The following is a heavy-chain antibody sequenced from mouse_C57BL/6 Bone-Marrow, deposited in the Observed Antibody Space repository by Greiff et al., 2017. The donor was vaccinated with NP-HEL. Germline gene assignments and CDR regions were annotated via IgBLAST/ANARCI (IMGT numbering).Heavy chain of an antibody. D-gene: IGHD2-1*01. CDR3: AGIYYGFDY. V-gene: IGHV1-7*01. J-gene: IGHJ2*01. CDR1: GYTFTSYW. CDR2: INPSSGYT. Sequence: VQLQQSGAELAKPGASVKLSCKASGYTFTSYWMHWVKQRPGQGLEWIGYINPSSGYTKYNQKFKDKATLTADKYSSTVYMQLSSLTYEDSAVYYGAGIYYGFDYWGQGTTLTVSS.